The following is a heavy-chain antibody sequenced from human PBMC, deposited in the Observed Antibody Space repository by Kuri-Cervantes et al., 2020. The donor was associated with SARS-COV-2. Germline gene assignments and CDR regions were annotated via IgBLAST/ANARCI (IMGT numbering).Heavy chain of an antibody. J-gene: IGHJ4*02. CDR2: IDWDDDK. CDR1: GFSLNTSGMC. Sequence: SGPTLVKPTQTLTLTCTFSGFSLNTSGMCLIWIRQPPGKDLDLIARIDWDDDKYYKTSLKNRLTISKDTSKNQVVLTMTNMGPVDTATYYCARIQATSIIADYWGQGTLVTVSS. D-gene: IGHD1-1*01. CDR3: ARIQATSIIADY. V-gene: IGHV2-70*10.